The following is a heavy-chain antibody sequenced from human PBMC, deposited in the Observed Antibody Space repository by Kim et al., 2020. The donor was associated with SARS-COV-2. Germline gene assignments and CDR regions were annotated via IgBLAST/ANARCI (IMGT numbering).Heavy chain of an antibody. CDR1: GYTFTSYG. CDR2: ISAYNGNT. J-gene: IGHJ6*02. D-gene: IGHD3-3*01. V-gene: IGHV1-18*01. Sequence: ASVKVSCKASGYTFTSYGIRWVRQAPGQGLEWMGWISAYNGNTNYAQKLQGRVTMTTDTSTSTAYMELRSLRSDDTAVYYCAMDSGIAIFGVVIKSPYSYGMDVWGQGTTVTVSS. CDR3: AMDSGIAIFGVVIKSPYSYGMDV.